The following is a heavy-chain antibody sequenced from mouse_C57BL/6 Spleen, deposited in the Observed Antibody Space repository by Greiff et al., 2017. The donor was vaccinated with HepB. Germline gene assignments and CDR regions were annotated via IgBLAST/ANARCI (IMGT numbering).Heavy chain of an antibody. Sequence: EVKLMESGGGLVKPGGSLKLSCAASGFTFSDYGMHWVRQAPEKGLEWVAYISSGSSTIYYADTVKGRFTISRDNAKNTLFLQMTSLRSEDTAMYYCARQNSLRRYAMDYWGQGTSVTVSS. CDR1: GFTFSDYG. CDR3: ARQNSLRRYAMDY. J-gene: IGHJ4*01. CDR2: ISSGSSTI. V-gene: IGHV5-17*01. D-gene: IGHD3-2*02.